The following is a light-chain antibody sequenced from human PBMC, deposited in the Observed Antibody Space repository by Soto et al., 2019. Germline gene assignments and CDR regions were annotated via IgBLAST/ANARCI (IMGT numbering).Light chain of an antibody. J-gene: IGKJ5*01. CDR3: QQYGNSPIT. V-gene: IGKV3-20*01. CDR1: QSVDSRY. CDR2: GAS. Sequence: EIVLTQSPGTLSLSPGEEATLSCRASQSVDSRYLAWYQQKPGQAPRLLISGASSRATGIPDRFSGSGSGTDFTLTVSRLEPEDFALYYCQQYGNSPITFGQGTRLEIK.